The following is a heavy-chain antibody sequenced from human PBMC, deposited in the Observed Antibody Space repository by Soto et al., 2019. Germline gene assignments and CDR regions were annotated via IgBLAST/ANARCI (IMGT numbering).Heavy chain of an antibody. CDR3: AKAVDYYGSGSYFDY. J-gene: IGHJ4*02. Sequence: EVQLLESGGGLVQPGGSLRLSCAASGFTFSSYAMSWVRQAPGNGLEWVSAISGSGGSTYYADSVKGRFTISRDNSKNTLYLQMNSLRAEDTAVYYCAKAVDYYGSGSYFDYWGQGTLVTVSS. D-gene: IGHD3-10*01. V-gene: IGHV3-23*01. CDR2: ISGSGGST. CDR1: GFTFSSYA.